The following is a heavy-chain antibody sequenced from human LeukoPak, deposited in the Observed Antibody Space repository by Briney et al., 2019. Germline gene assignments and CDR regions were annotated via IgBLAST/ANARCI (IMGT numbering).Heavy chain of an antibody. CDR1: GFTFSSYA. Sequence: GGSLRLSCAASGFTFSSYAMHWVRQAPGKGLEWVAVISYDGSNKYYADSVKGRFTISRDNSKNTLYLQMNSLRAEDTAVYYCARVSLYGDGYFDYWGQGTLVTVSS. J-gene: IGHJ4*02. V-gene: IGHV3-30*04. D-gene: IGHD4-17*01. CDR3: ARVSLYGDGYFDY. CDR2: ISYDGSNK.